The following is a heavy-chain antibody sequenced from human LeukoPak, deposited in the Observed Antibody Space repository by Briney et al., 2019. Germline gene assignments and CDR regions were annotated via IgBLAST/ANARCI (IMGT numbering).Heavy chain of an antibody. CDR2: ISGSGGST. CDR1: GFTFSSYA. V-gene: IGHV3-23*01. CDR3: AKGGNQRAGSCSGGSCYLFEH. J-gene: IGHJ4*02. Sequence: GGSLRLSCAASGFTFSSYAMSWVRQAPGKGLEWVSAISGSGGSTYYADSVKGRLTISRDNSKNTLYLQMNSLRAEDTAVYYCAKGGNQRAGSCSGGSCYLFEHWGQGTLVTVSS. D-gene: IGHD2-15*01.